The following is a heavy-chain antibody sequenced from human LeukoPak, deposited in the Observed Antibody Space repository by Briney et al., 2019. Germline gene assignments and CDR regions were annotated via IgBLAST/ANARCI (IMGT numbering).Heavy chain of an antibody. CDR3: ARHSGSYYYYYMDV. CDR1: GGSISTSTYY. Sequence: SETLSLTCTVSGGSISTSTYYWGWIRQPPGKGLECIGNIYYSGSTYYNPSLKSRVTISVDASKNQFSLKLTSVTAADTAVYYCARHSGSYYYYYMDVWGKGTTVTVSS. D-gene: IGHD1-26*01. V-gene: IGHV4-39*01. J-gene: IGHJ6*03. CDR2: IYYSGST.